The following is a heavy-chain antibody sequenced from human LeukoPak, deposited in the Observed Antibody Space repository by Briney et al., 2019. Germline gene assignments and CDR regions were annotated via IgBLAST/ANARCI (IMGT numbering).Heavy chain of an antibody. CDR3: ARGLNRLVDY. CDR2: IYHSGST. V-gene: IGHV4-30-2*01. D-gene: IGHD2-21*01. J-gene: IGHJ4*02. Sequence: PSQTLSLTCAVSGVSISSGGYSWSWIRQPPGKGLEWIGYIYHSGSTYYNPSLKSRVTISVDRSKNQFSLKLSSVTAADTAVYYCARGLNRLVDYWGQGTLATVSS. CDR1: GVSISSGGYS.